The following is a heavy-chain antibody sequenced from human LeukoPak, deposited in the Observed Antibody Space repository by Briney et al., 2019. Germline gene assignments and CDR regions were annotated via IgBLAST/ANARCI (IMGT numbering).Heavy chain of an antibody. CDR1: GFTLSSNW. CDR3: ARDFTFYGSGPYFDY. V-gene: IGHV3-74*03. J-gene: IGHJ4*02. Sequence: GGSLRLSCAASGFTLSSNWMHWVRQVPGKGLLWVSRINSDGSTTTYADSVKGRFTISRDNAKNTLYLQMNSLRAEDTAVYYCARDFTFYGSGPYFDYWGLGTLVTVSS. D-gene: IGHD3-10*01. CDR2: INSDGSTT.